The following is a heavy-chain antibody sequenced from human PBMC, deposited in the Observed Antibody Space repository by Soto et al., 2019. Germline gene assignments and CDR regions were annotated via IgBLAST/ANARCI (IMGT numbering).Heavy chain of an antibody. CDR1: GYTFPDYY. Sequence: QLHLVQSGAEVKKPGASVRVSCKASGYTFPDYYIHWVRQAPGQGLEWMGWINPKSGVTNSAQKFQGRITMTRETSITTAYLELSSLRSDDTAVYYCARGPKPTPRPSNSWFVPDYWGQGSLVTVSS. V-gene: IGHV1-2*02. J-gene: IGHJ4*02. D-gene: IGHD6-13*01. CDR3: ARGPKPTPRPSNSWFVPDY. CDR2: INPKSGVT.